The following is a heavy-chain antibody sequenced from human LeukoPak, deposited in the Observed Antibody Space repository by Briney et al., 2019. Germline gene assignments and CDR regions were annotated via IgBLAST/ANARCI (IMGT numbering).Heavy chain of an antibody. Sequence: GRSLRLSCAASGFTFSNYAMDWVRQAPGKGLEWVAVISKDGSMKYYADSVQGRFTVSRDNSENTLHLQMNSLKTEDTAVYYCAGESFDIWGQGTMVTASS. V-gene: IGHV3-30*04. J-gene: IGHJ3*02. CDR1: GFTFSNYA. CDR2: ISKDGSMK. CDR3: AGESFDI.